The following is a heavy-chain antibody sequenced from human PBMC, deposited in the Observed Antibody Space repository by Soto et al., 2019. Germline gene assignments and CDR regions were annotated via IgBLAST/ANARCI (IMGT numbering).Heavy chain of an antibody. D-gene: IGHD3-9*01. CDR3: ASGQVNWLSYYYYYMDV. CDR1: GYTFTSYD. Sequence: QVQLVQSGAEVKKPGASVKVSCKASGYTFTSYDINWVRQATGQGLEWMGWMNPNSGNTGYAQKFQGRVTMTRNTSISTGYMELCSLRSEDTAVYYCASGQVNWLSYYYYYMDVWGKGTTVTVSS. CDR2: MNPNSGNT. V-gene: IGHV1-8*01. J-gene: IGHJ6*03.